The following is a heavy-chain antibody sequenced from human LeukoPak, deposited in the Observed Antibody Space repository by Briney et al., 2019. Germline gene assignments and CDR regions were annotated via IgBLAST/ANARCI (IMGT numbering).Heavy chain of an antibody. CDR1: GFTFSDYY. CDR3: ARSRGAMVRGVIITPINWFDP. D-gene: IGHD3-10*01. V-gene: IGHV3-11*06. J-gene: IGHJ5*02. Sequence: GGSLRLSCAAPGFTFSDYYMSWIRQAPGKGLEWVSYISSSSSYTNYADSVKGRFTISRDKAKNSLYLQMNSLRAEDTALYYCARSRGAMVRGVIITPINWFDPWGQGTLVTVSS. CDR2: ISSSSSYT.